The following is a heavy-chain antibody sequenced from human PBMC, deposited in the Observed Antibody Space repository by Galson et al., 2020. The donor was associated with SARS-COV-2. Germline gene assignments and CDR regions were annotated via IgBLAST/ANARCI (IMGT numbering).Heavy chain of an antibody. D-gene: IGHD6-19*01. CDR2: IWYDGSNK. J-gene: IGHJ4*02. CDR3: AKDHSSGWEYSYYFDY. CDR1: GFTFSSYG. Sequence: GESLKISCAASGFTFSSYGMHWVRQAPGKGLEWVAVIWYDGSNKYYADSVKGRFTISRDNSKNTLYLQMNSLRAEDTAVYYCAKDHSSGWEYSYYFDYRGRGTLVTVSS. V-gene: IGHV3-33*06.